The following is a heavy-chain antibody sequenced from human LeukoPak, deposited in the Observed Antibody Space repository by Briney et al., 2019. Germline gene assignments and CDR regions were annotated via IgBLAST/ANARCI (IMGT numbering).Heavy chain of an antibody. J-gene: IGHJ6*03. CDR3: ARDAIMDV. CDR1: GFTFSTYS. CDR2: ISSNGTTR. V-gene: IGHV3-48*01. Sequence: GGSLRLSCAASGFTFSTYSMNWVRQAPGKGLEWVSYISSNGTTRYYADSVKGRLTISRDNAKNSLYLQMNSLRAEDTAVYYCARDAIMDVWGKGTTVTVSS. D-gene: IGHD2-2*01.